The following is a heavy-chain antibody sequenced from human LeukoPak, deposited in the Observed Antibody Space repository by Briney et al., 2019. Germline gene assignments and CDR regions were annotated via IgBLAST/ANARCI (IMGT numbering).Heavy chain of an antibody. D-gene: IGHD4-23*01. CDR1: GFTFSSYS. V-gene: IGHV3-21*01. CDR3: ARDSVLGYGGNRRGQMWFDP. J-gene: IGHJ5*02. CDR2: ISSSSSYI. Sequence: KPGGSLRLSCAASGFTFSSYSMNWVRQAPGKGLEWVSSISSSSSYIYYADSVKGRFTISRDNAKNSLYLQMNSLRAEDTAVYYCARDSVLGYGGNRRGQMWFDPWGQGTLVTVSS.